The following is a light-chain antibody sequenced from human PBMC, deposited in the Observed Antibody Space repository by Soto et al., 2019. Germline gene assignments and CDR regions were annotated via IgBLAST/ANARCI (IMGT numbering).Light chain of an antibody. CDR3: HQFGDSPQT. CDR2: STS. CDR1: QSLSVSY. V-gene: IGKV3-20*01. Sequence: EIVLTQSPGTLSLSPGDRATLSFRASQSLSVSYIAWYQQKPGQAPRLLIYSTSTRATGIPDRFSGRGSGTHFTLAISRLEPEDVAVYYCHQFGDSPQTFGQGTTVEV. J-gene: IGKJ1*01.